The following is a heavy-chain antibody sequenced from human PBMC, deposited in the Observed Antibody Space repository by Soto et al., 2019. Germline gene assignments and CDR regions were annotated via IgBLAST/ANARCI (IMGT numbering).Heavy chain of an antibody. CDR2: IVPNVGTV. Sequence: SVKISCKASGGTLSSFINYAINWVRQGPGQGLEWMGGIVPNVGTVNYAQKFQGRVTITADKSTGTAYMELSSLRSEDTALYSCERRHTSGFPRYFDDWGQGTLVTVSS. V-gene: IGHV1-69*06. J-gene: IGHJ4*03. CDR1: GGTLSSFINYA. CDR3: ERRHTSGFPRYFDD. D-gene: IGHD3-3*01.